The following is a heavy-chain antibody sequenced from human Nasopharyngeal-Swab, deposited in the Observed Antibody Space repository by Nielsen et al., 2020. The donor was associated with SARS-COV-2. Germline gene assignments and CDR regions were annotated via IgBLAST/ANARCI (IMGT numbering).Heavy chain of an antibody. V-gene: IGHV4-34*01. J-gene: IGHJ4*02. D-gene: IGHD3-16*01. CDR3: ASGARRGRVPFDY. CDR1: GGSFSGYY. CDR2: INYSGTT. Sequence: SETLSLTCAVYGGSFSGYYWSWIRQSPGKGLEWIGQINYSGTTYYNPSLKSRVAISVDTSKNQFSLKLNSVTAADTAVYYCASGARRGRVPFDYWGQGTQVTVSS.